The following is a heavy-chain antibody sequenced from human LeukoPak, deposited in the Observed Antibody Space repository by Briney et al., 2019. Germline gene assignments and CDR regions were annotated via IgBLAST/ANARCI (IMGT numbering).Heavy chain of an antibody. CDR1: GGSFSGYY. CDR3: ARGGSYGSGSYYIFDY. J-gene: IGHJ4*02. CDR2: INHSGST. Sequence: SETLSLTCAVYGGSFSGYYWSWIRRPPGKGLEWIGEINHSGSTNYNPSPKSRVTISVDTSKNQFSLKLSSVTAADTAVYYCARGGSYGSGSYYIFDYWGQGTLVTVSS. V-gene: IGHV4-34*01. D-gene: IGHD3-10*01.